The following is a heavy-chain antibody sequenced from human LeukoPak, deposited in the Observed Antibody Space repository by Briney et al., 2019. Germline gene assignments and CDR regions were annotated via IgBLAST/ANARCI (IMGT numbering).Heavy chain of an antibody. CDR2: IYYSGST. CDR3: ARRTERGWFDY. J-gene: IGHJ4*02. V-gene: IGHV4-39*07. D-gene: IGHD6-19*01. Sequence: SETLSLTCTVSGGSISSSSFYWGWVRQPPGKGLEWIGSIYYSGSTYYNPSLKSRVTISVDTSKNQFSLKLSSVTAADTAVYYCARRTERGWFDYWGQGTLVTVSS. CDR1: GGSISSSSFY.